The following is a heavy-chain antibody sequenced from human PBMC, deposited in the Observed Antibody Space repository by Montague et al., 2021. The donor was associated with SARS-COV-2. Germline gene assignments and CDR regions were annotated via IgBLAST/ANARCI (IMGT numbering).Heavy chain of an antibody. D-gene: IGHD3-16*01. CDR2: VQYNKGT. CDR1: GVSATDYY. J-gene: IGHJ4*02. CDR3: VRHSNYDGLNGPSDF. Sequence: SETLSLTCTVSGVSATDYYWSWIRQPPGMGPEWVGDVQYNKGTNFNPSLKSRVAISVDTSKNQFSLRLTSVTAADTAFYFCVRHSNYDGLNGPSDFWDQGALVTASS. V-gene: IGHV4-59*08.